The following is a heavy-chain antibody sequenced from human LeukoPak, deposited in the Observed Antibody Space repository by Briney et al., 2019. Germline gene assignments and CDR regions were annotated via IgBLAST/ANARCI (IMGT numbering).Heavy chain of an antibody. CDR2: ISGSGGST. Sequence: GGSLRLSCAASGFTFSRYAMSWVRQAPGKGLEWVSAISGSGGSTYYADSVKGRFTISRDNSKNTLYLQMNSLRAEDTAVYYCAKLRGYSYGFFDYWGQGTLVTVSS. CDR1: GFTFSRYA. V-gene: IGHV3-23*01. J-gene: IGHJ4*02. CDR3: AKLRGYSYGFFDY. D-gene: IGHD5-18*01.